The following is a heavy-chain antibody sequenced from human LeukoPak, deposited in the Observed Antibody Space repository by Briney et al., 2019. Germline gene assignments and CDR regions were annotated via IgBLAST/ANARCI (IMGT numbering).Heavy chain of an antibody. CDR2: IIPIFGTA. D-gene: IGHD1-26*01. CDR3: ARDPPSWRELGREAFNI. Sequence: SVKVSCKASGGTFSSYAISWVRQAPGQGLEWMGGIIPIFGTANYAQKFQGRVTITADESTSTAYMELSSLRSEDTAVYYCARDPPSWRELGREAFNIWGQGTMVTVSS. CDR1: GGTFSSYA. V-gene: IGHV1-69*13. J-gene: IGHJ3*02.